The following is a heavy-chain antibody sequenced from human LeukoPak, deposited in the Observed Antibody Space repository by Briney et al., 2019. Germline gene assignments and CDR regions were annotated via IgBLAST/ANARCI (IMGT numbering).Heavy chain of an antibody. CDR2: MNLDGSEK. CDR3: ARGPPQYIVVVPAAIWFDP. V-gene: IGHV3-7*01. Sequence: PGGSLRLSCAASGFTFTSHWMSWVRQAPGKGLEWVARMNLDGSEKYYVDSVKGRFTISRDNAKNSLYLQMNSLRAEDTAVYYCARGPPQYIVVVPAAIWFDPWGQGTLVTVSS. CDR1: GFTFTSHW. D-gene: IGHD2-2*01. J-gene: IGHJ5*02.